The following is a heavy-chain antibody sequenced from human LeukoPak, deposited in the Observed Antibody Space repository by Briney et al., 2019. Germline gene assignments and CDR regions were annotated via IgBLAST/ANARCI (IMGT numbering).Heavy chain of an antibody. CDR3: ARSMVRGVKDAFDI. V-gene: IGHV3-30*04. Sequence: HPGRSLRLSCAASGFIFSSYAMHWVRQAPGKGLEWVAVISYDGSNKYYADSVKGRFTISRDNSKNTLYLQMNSLRAEDTAVYYCARSMVRGVKDAFDIWGQGTMVTVSS. D-gene: IGHD3-10*01. J-gene: IGHJ3*02. CDR1: GFIFSSYA. CDR2: ISYDGSNK.